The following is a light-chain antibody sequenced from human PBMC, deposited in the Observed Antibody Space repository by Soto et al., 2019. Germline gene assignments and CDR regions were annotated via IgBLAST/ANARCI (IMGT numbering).Light chain of an antibody. CDR2: ATS. Sequence: DIQMTQSPSSLSASVGDRVTITCRASQAITSHLNWYQQKPGKAPKLLIYATSTFQSGVPERFSGSGSGTDFTLTISSLQPEDFATYYCQQSYSVPYTFGQGTKVEI. CDR1: QAITSH. V-gene: IGKV1-39*01. J-gene: IGKJ2*01. CDR3: QQSYSVPYT.